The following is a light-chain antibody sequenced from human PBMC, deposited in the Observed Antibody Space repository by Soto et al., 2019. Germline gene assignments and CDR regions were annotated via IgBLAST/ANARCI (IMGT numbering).Light chain of an antibody. CDR2: LGS. CDR1: QSLLHSNGYNY. CDR3: MQALQTPPT. V-gene: IGKV2-28*01. J-gene: IGKJ5*01. Sequence: EIVMTQSPLSLPVTPGEPASISCRSSQSLLHSNGYNYLDWYLQKPGQSPQLLIYLGSNRASGVPDRFSGSGSGTDFTLKISRVEAEDVGVYYCMQALQTPPTFGQGTRPGD.